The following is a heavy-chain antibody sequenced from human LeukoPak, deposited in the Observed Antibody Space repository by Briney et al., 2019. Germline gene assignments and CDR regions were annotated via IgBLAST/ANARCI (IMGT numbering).Heavy chain of an antibody. V-gene: IGHV3-20*04. CDR1: GLTHQDYG. CDR2: IKWNGGST. CDR3: ARDRGYSYASDY. D-gene: IGHD5-18*01. Sequence: GGSLRLSCGAWGLTHQDYGMSGVRHPPTRGREWVCGIKWNGGSTGYAHSVRGRFPISRDNAKNSVYLQMNSLRAEDTALYYCARDRGYSYASDYWGQGTLVTVSS. J-gene: IGHJ4*02.